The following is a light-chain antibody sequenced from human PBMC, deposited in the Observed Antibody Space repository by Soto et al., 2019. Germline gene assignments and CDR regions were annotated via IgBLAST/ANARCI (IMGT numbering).Light chain of an antibody. Sequence: NFMLTQPHSVSESPGKTVTISCTRSSGSIASNYVQWYQQRPGSSHTTVIYEDNQRPSGVPDRFSGSIDSSSNSASLTISGLKNEDEADYYCQSYDRSNWVFGGGTKLTVL. V-gene: IGLV6-57*01. CDR3: QSYDRSNWV. J-gene: IGLJ3*02. CDR1: SGSIASNY. CDR2: EDN.